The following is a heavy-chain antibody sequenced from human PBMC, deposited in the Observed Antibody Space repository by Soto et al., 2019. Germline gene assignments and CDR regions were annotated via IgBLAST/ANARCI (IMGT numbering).Heavy chain of an antibody. D-gene: IGHD5-18*01. CDR3: ARANTAMVPYFDY. J-gene: IGHJ4*02. Sequence: ASVKVSCKASGYTFTSYAMHWVRQAPGQRLEWMGWINAGNGNTKYSQKFQGRVTVTRDTSASTAYMELSSLRSEDTAVYYCARANTAMVPYFDYWGQGTLVTVSS. CDR2: INAGNGNT. CDR1: GYTFTSYA. V-gene: IGHV1-3*01.